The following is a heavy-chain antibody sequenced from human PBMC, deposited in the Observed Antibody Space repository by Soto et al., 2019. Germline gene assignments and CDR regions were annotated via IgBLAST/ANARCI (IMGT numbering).Heavy chain of an antibody. CDR3: ARDSKWLIVKGNWFDS. Sequence: QVQLVQSGSEVKRPGASVKVSCKFSGYNFIDYGMTWVRQAPGQGLEWMGWISGSNVATNYAQKFQGRVTLTTDTSTNTAYMELRSLRKDDTAVYYCARDSKWLIVKGNWFDSWGQGTLVTVSS. J-gene: IGHJ5*01. D-gene: IGHD5-12*01. CDR2: ISGSNVAT. CDR1: GYNFIDYG. V-gene: IGHV1-18*04.